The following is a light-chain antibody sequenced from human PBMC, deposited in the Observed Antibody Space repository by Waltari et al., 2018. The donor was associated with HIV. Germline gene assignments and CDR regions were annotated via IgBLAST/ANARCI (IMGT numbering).Light chain of an antibody. J-gene: IGLJ2*01. CDR2: GNI. V-gene: IGLV1-40*01. Sequence: QSVLTQPPSVSGAPGQRVTISCTGSTSNIWAPYDVPWYQQFPKKAPRLLIYGNINRPSGVPDRFSGSKSGTSASLAISGLQAEDEADYYCQSYDSNLKVIFGGGTKVTVL. CDR3: QSYDSNLKVI. CDR1: TSNIWAPYD.